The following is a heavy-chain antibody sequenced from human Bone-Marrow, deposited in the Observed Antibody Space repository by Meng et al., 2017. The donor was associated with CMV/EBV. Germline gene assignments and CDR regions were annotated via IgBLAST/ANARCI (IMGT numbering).Heavy chain of an antibody. V-gene: IGHV1-18*01. CDR2: ISAYNGNT. CDR1: GYTFTSYG. D-gene: IGHD2-2*01. Sequence: ASVKVSCKDSGYTFTSYGISWVRQAPGQGLEWMGWISAYNGNTNYAQKLQGRVTMTTDTSTSTAYMELRSLRSDDTAVYYCARVEVYCSSTSCSDAFDIWGQGTMVTVSS. CDR3: ARVEVYCSSTSCSDAFDI. J-gene: IGHJ3*02.